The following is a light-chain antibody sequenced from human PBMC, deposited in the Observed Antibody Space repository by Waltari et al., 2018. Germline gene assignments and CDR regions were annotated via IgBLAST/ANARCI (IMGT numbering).Light chain of an antibody. CDR3: SSRNGRADQVV. CDR1: SLRTSY. J-gene: IGLJ3*02. Sequence: SSELTQDPGVSVALGQTFTITCQGDSLRTSYATWYQLKPGQAPVLVIYGKDKRPSGIPDRFSGYGSGTTSSLTITGAQAEDEADYYCSSRNGRADQVVFAGGTKVTVL. CDR2: GKD. V-gene: IGLV3-19*01.